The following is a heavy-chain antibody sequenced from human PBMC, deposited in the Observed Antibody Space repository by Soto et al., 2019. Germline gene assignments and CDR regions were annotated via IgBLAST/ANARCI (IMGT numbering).Heavy chain of an antibody. J-gene: IGHJ6*02. CDR1: GYIFSSYY. CDR3: AREGVYDILTGVRSYHYGLDV. V-gene: IGHV1-46*01. CDR2: INPSGGST. D-gene: IGHD3-9*01. Sequence: QVHLVQSGAEVKKPWASVKVSCKASGYIFSSYYVHWVRQAPGQGLEWMGVINPSGGSTSSAKEFQGRVTVTRDTSTSTVDMELSSLTSEDTAVYYCAREGVYDILTGVRSYHYGLDVWGQGTTVTVSS.